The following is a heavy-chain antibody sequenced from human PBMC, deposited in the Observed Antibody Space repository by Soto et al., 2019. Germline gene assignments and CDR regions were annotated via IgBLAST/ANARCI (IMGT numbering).Heavy chain of an antibody. V-gene: IGHV3-15*02. CDR3: TTRRREKSCTSVSCYGDGAY. Sequence: EVPLVESGGALVKPGESLTLSCAASGFTFNSAWMTWVRQAPGKGLEWVGRIKSWTDGGRVDTAAPVKGIFTISRDDSKNTSYPQMNSLKSEDTAVYYCTTRRREKSCTSVSCYGDGAYWGQGTLVTVSS. CDR1: GFTFNSAW. D-gene: IGHD2-2*01. CDR2: IKSWTDGGRV. J-gene: IGHJ4*02.